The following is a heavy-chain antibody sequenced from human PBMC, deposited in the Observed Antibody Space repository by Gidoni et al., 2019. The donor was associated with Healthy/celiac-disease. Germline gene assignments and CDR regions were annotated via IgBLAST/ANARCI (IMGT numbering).Heavy chain of an antibody. CDR1: GFTFSSYG. J-gene: IGHJ6*02. D-gene: IGHD2-2*01. V-gene: IGHV3-33*01. Sequence: QVQLVESGGGVVQPGRSLRLSCAASGFTFSSYGMHRVRKAPGKGLEWVAFIWYDGSNKYYADSVKGRFTISRDNSKNTLYLQMNSLRAEDTAVYYCASGLVVVPAGMGEDDYYYYGMDVWGQGTTVTVSS. CDR2: IWYDGSNK. CDR3: ASGLVVVPAGMGEDDYYYYGMDV.